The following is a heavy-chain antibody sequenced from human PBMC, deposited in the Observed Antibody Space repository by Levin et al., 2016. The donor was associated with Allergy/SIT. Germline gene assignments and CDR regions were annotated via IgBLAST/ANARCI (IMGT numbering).Heavy chain of an antibody. V-gene: IGHV3-15*01. Sequence: GGSLRLSCAASGFTFSHAWMNWVRQAPGKGLEWVGRFKRKTDGGTIDYAAPVKGRFTISRDDSKNTLFLQMDSLQTEDTAVYYCTTDKDYGVLHAPVAYWGQGTLVTVSS. CDR1: GFTFSHAW. D-gene: IGHD4-17*01. CDR2: FKRKTDGGTI. J-gene: IGHJ4*02. CDR3: TTDKDYGVLHAPVAY.